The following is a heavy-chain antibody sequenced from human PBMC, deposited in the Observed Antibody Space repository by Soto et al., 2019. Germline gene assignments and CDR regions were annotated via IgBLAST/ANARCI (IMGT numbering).Heavy chain of an antibody. CDR2: IIPIFGTA. CDR1: GGTFSSYA. D-gene: IGHD3-22*01. J-gene: IGHJ1*01. CDR3: ARAYLRYYDSPAFQH. Sequence: QVQLVQSGAEVKKPGSSVKVSCKASGGTFSSYAISWVRQAPGQGLEWMGGIIPIFGTANYTQKFQGRVTITAVESTSTAYMELSSLRSEDTAVYYCARAYLRYYDSPAFQHWGQGTLVTVSS. V-gene: IGHV1-69*12.